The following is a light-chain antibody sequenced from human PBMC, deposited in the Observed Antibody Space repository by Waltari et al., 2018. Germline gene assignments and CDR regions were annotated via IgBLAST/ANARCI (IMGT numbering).Light chain of an antibody. V-gene: IGLV1-51*01. CDR3: AAWDSSLSAWV. Sequence: QSVLTPPPPVSAAPRQKVTLSCPGASPNLGTNLVSWYQQLPGTAPKLLIYDNDKRPSGIPDRFSGSKSATSATLGITGLRTGDEADYYCAAWDSSLSAWVFGGGTKVTVL. CDR2: DND. CDR1: SPNLGTNL. J-gene: IGLJ3*02.